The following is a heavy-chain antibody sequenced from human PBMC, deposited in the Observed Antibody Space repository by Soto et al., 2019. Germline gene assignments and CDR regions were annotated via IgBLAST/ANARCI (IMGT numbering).Heavy chain of an antibody. CDR3: ASTFDFWDRYSPFES. D-gene: IGHD3-3*01. Sequence: EVQLFQSGGGLVQPGGSLRLSCAGSGFRFRDYAMGWVRQPPGSGLEWVSFISDGGRSTYYADSVKGCFSISRDNSKNPLYLELRGLRAEDTAVYFCASTFDFWDRYSPFESWGQGSLVTVSS. CDR2: ISDGGRST. CDR1: GFRFRDYA. V-gene: IGHV3-23*01. J-gene: IGHJ4*02.